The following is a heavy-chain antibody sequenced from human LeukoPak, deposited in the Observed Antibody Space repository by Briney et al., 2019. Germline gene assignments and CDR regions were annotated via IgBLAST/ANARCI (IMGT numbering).Heavy chain of an antibody. V-gene: IGHV4-39*07. Sequence: PSETLSLTCTVSGGSIRSSYYYWGWIRQPPGKGLEWIGEINHSGSTNYNPSLKSRVTISVDTSKNQFSLKLSSVTAADTAVYYCARGVLSSIVDALYYFDYWGQGTLVTVSS. D-gene: IGHD3-22*01. J-gene: IGHJ4*02. CDR1: GGSIRSSYYY. CDR3: ARGVLSSIVDALYYFDY. CDR2: INHSGST.